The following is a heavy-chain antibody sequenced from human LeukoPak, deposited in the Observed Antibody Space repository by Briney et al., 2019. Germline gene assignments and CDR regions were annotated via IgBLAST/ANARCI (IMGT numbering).Heavy chain of an antibody. CDR1: GYTFTSYG. Sequence: ALVKVSCKASGYTFTSYGISWVRQAPGQGLEWMGWISAYNGNTNYAQKLQGRVTMTTDTSTSTAYMELRSLRSDDTAVYYCARFAYYYDSSGPTDWGQGTLVTVSS. CDR2: ISAYNGNT. D-gene: IGHD3-22*01. CDR3: ARFAYYYDSSGPTD. J-gene: IGHJ4*02. V-gene: IGHV1-18*01.